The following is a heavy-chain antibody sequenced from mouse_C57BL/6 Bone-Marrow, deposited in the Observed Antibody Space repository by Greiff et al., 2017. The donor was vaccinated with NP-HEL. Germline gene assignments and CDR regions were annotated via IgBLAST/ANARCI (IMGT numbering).Heavy chain of an antibody. V-gene: IGHV1-19*01. CDR1: GYTFTDYY. Sequence: EVMLVESGPVLVKPGASVKMSCKASGYTFTDYYMNWVKQSHGKSLEWIGVINPYNGGTSYNQKFKGKATLTVDKSSSTAYMELNSLTSEDSAVYYCARRLDYRYGSSFAYWGQGTLVTVSA. J-gene: IGHJ3*01. CDR3: ARRLDYRYGSSFAY. D-gene: IGHD1-1*01. CDR2: INPYNGGT.